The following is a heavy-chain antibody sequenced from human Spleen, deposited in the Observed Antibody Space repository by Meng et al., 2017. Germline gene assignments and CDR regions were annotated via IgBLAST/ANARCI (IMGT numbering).Heavy chain of an antibody. J-gene: IGHJ4*02. D-gene: IGHD5-18*01. CDR2: INPNSGGT. CDR3: ARGPFRIQLWLNVQGSYYFDY. CDR1: GYTFTGYY. Sequence: ASVKVSCKAAGYTFTGYYMHWVRQAPGQGREWMGWINPNSGGTNYAQEFQGRVTMTRDTSISTAYMELRRLRSDDTAVYYCARGPFRIQLWLNVQGSYYFDYWGQGTLVTVSS. V-gene: IGHV1-2*02.